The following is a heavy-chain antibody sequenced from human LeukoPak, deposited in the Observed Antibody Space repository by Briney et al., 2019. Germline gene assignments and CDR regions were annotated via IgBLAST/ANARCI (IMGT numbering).Heavy chain of an antibody. CDR3: ANSHRYCSGGSCHYFDY. J-gene: IGHJ4*02. CDR1: GFTFSRFN. CDR2: ISTTGTI. V-gene: IGHV3-48*01. Sequence: GGSLRLSCAASGFTFSRFNMNWLRQAPGKGLEWLSYISTTGTIYYAESVKGRFSISRDNSKNTQYLQMNSLRAEDTAVYYCANSHRYCSGGSCHYFDYWGQGTLVTVSS. D-gene: IGHD2-15*01.